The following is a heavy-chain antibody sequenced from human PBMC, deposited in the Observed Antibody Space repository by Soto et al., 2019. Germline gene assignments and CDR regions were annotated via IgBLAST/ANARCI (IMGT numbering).Heavy chain of an antibody. V-gene: IGHV4-59*01. CDR2: IYYSGST. CDR3: ARALYDFWSGYYMGGMDV. CDR1: GGSISSYY. D-gene: IGHD3-3*01. J-gene: IGHJ6*02. Sequence: QVQLQESGPGLVKPSETLSLTCTVSGGSISSYYWSWIRQPPGKGLEWIGYIYYSGSTNYNPSLKSRVTISVDTSKNQFSLKLSSVTAADTAVYYCARALYDFWSGYYMGGMDVWGQGTTVTVSS.